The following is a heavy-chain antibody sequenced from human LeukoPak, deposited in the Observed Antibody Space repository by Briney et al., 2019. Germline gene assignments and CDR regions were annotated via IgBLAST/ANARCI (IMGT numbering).Heavy chain of an antibody. CDR3: AKDQGYYGSGSYKEYFQH. V-gene: IGHV3-23*01. CDR2: ISGSGDST. Sequence: GGSLRLSCAASGFTFSSYAMTWVRQAPGKGLEWISAISGSGDSTYYADSVKGRFTTSRDNSKNTLYLQMNSLRAEDTAVYYCAKDQGYYGSGSYKEYFQHWGQGTLVTVSS. CDR1: GFTFSSYA. J-gene: IGHJ1*01. D-gene: IGHD3-10*01.